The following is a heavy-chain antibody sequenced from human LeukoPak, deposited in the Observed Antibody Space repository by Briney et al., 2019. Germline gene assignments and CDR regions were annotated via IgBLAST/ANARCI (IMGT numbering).Heavy chain of an antibody. J-gene: IGHJ6*03. CDR2: IYHSGST. CDR3: ARGPGYCSGGSCYSPMDV. D-gene: IGHD2-15*01. CDR1: GDSISRGHW. V-gene: IGHV4-4*02. Sequence: SETLSLTCAVSGDSISRGHWWSWVRQPPGKGLEWIGEIYHSGSTNYNASLKSRVTMSMDKSKNQFSLKLSSVTAADTAVYYCARGPGYCSGGSCYSPMDVWGKGTTVTISS.